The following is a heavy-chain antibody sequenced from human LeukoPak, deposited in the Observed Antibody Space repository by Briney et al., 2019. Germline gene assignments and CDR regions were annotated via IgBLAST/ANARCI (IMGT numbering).Heavy chain of an antibody. D-gene: IGHD3-22*01. J-gene: IGHJ4*02. CDR3: ARLPTGYDSSGYYPH. V-gene: IGHV1-46*01. CDR2: INPSGGST. CDR1: GYTFTSYY. Sequence: ASVKVSCEASGYTFTSYYMHWVRQAPGQGLEWMGIINPSGGSTSYAQKFQGRVTMTRDMSTSTVYMELSSLRSEDTAVYYCARLPTGYDSSGYYPHWGQGTLVTVSS.